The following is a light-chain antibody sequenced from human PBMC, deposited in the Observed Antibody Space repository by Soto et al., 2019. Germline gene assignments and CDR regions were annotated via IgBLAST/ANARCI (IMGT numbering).Light chain of an antibody. J-gene: IGKJ4*01. CDR2: KAS. CDR1: QSISTW. V-gene: IGKV1-5*03. Sequence: DIQMTQSPSTLSASVGDRVTITCRASQSISTWLAWYQQKPGKAPKLLTYKASNLEGGVPSRFSGSGSWTEFHIAINTLQPEYFATSYCQEYYSCPLTFGGGTTVDIK. CDR3: QEYYSCPLT.